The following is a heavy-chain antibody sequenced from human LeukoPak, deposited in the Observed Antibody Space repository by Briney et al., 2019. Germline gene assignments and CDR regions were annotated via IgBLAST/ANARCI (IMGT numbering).Heavy chain of an antibody. CDR1: GYTFTSYG. Sequence: ASVKVSCKASGYTFTSYGISWVRQAPGQGLEWMGWISAYNGNTHYAQKLRGRVTMTTDTSTTTAFMELRSLRSDDTALYYCARGYTSPNWFDSWGQGTLVTVSS. D-gene: IGHD6-13*01. CDR3: ARGYTSPNWFDS. J-gene: IGHJ5*01. V-gene: IGHV1-18*01. CDR2: ISAYNGNT.